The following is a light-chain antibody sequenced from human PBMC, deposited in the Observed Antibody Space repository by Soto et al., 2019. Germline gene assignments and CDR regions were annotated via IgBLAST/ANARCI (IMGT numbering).Light chain of an antibody. CDR3: SSFTSTNTVL. Sequence: QSALTQPASVSGSPGQSITISCTGTSIHVGGYNVSWYQQHPGKAPKLMIYNVSNRPSGVSNSFSGSKSANTASLTISGLQAKDEGHYYCSSFTSTNTVLFGGGTKVTVL. V-gene: IGLV2-14*01. CDR2: NVS. CDR1: SIHVGGYN. J-gene: IGLJ2*01.